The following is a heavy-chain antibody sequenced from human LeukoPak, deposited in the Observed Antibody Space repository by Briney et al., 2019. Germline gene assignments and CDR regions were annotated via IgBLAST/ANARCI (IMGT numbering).Heavy chain of an antibody. J-gene: IGHJ4*02. Sequence: ASVKVSCKASGYTFTSYGISWVRQAPGQGLEWMGWISAYNGNTNYAQKLQGRVTMTTDTSTSTAYMELRSLRSDYTAAYYCARTRPYGSGSYSMPPFAYSGQGHLVTVSS. CDR3: ARTRPYGSGSYSMPPFAY. CDR2: ISAYNGNT. V-gene: IGHV1-18*01. CDR1: GYTFTSYG. D-gene: IGHD3-10*01.